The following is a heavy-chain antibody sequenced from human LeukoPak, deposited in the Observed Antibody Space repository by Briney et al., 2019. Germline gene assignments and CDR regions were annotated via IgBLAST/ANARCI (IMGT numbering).Heavy chain of an antibody. CDR1: GYSFNSQG. V-gene: IGHV1-69*06. CDR3: ARDNDSRDPPHFDY. CDR2: IVPIFGTA. Sequence: GASVKVSCKASGYSFNSQGMNWVRQAPGQGLEWMGGIVPIFGTANYAQKFRGRVTITADKSTRTAYMELSSLRSEDTAVYYCARDNDSRDPPHFDYWGQGTLVTVPS. D-gene: IGHD3-16*01. J-gene: IGHJ4*02.